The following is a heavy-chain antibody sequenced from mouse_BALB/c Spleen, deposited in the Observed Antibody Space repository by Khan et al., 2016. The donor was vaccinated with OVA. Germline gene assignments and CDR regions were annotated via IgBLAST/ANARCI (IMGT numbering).Heavy chain of an antibody. CDR3: ASGYGYGWYFDV. Sequence: QIQMVQSGPELKKPGETVRLSCKASGYTFTTAGMQCVHKMLGKGLQWIGWINTHSGVPKYEADFKGRFAFPLETSASTAYLQITNIKNEDTATYFCASGYGYGWYFDVWGEGTTVTVSS. V-gene: IGHV9-4*02. D-gene: IGHD2-2*01. J-gene: IGHJ1*01. CDR1: GYTFTTAG. CDR2: INTHSGVP.